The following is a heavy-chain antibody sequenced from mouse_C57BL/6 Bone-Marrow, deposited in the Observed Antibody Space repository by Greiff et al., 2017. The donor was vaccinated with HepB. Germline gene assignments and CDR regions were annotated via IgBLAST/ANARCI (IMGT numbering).Heavy chain of an antibody. V-gene: IGHV5-6*01. D-gene: IGHD2-3*01. CDR2: ISSGGSYT. CDR1: GFTFSSYG. Sequence: EVQGVESGGDLVKPGGSLKLSCAASGFTFSSYGMSWVRQTPDKRLEWVATISSGGSYTYYPDRVKGRFTISRDNAKNTLYLQMSSLKSEDTAMYYCERRWLLSLYYAMDYWGQGTSVTVSS. J-gene: IGHJ4*01. CDR3: ERRWLLSLYYAMDY.